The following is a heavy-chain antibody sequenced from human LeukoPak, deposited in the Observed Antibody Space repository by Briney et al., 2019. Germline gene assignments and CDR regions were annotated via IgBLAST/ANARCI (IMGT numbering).Heavy chain of an antibody. V-gene: IGHV1-18*01. CDR3: ARDLDIVVVPAVHNWFDP. J-gene: IGHJ5*02. CDR2: ISAYNGNT. Sequence: ASVKVSCKASGYTFTSYGISWVRQAPGQGLEWVGWISAYNGNTNYAQKLQGRVTMTTDTSTSTAYMELRSLRSDDTAVYYCARDLDIVVVPAVHNWFDPWGQGTLVTVSS. D-gene: IGHD2-2*03. CDR1: GYTFTSYG.